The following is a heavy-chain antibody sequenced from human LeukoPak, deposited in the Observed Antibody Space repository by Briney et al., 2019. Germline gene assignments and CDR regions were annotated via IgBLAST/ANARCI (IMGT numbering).Heavy chain of an antibody. D-gene: IGHD3-10*01. Sequence: SETLSLTCTVSGYSISNGYYWGWIRQPPGKGLEWIGSIYHTGSTYYTPSLKSRVTISVDTSKNQFSLKLSSVTAADTAVYYCARSSSGSRGSDAFDIWGQGTMVTVSS. V-gene: IGHV4-38-2*02. CDR2: IYHTGST. CDR3: ARSSSGSRGSDAFDI. CDR1: GYSISNGYY. J-gene: IGHJ3*02.